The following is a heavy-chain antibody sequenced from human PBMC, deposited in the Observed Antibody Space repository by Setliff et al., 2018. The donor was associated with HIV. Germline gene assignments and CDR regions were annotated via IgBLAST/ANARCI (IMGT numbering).Heavy chain of an antibody. J-gene: IGHJ5*02. CDR3: ARDRRSIFGVDTKNWFDP. Sequence: SETLSLTCTVSGGSSSTSDYYWGWIRQPPGKGLEWIGYIYYSGSTYYNPSLKSRVTISGDTSKKQFSLKLSSVTAADTAVYYCARDRRSIFGVDTKNWFDPWGQGTLVTVSS. V-gene: IGHV4-39*07. CDR1: GGSSSTSDYY. CDR2: IYYSGST. D-gene: IGHD3-3*01.